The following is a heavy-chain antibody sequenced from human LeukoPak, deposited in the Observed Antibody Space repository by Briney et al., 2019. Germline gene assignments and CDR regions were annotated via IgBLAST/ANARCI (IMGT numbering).Heavy chain of an antibody. J-gene: IGHJ5*02. CDR2: IYYSGST. D-gene: IGHD3-22*01. CDR3: VRQDDSRRNWFDP. V-gene: IGHV4-59*01. Sequence: SETLSLTCTVSGGSISSYYWSWIRQPPGKGLEWIGYIYYSGSTNYNPSLKSRVTISVDTSKNQFSLKLSSVTAADTAVYYCVRQDDSRRNWFDPWGQGTLVTVSS. CDR1: GGSISSYY.